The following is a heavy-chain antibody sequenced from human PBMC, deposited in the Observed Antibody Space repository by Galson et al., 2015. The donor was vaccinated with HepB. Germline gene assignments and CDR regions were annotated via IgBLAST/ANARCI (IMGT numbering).Heavy chain of an antibody. CDR2: IESKAAGGTT. CDR3: TGSLEWLLWVY. V-gene: IGHV3-15*07. Sequence: SLRLSCAASSFTFSDAWMNWVRQAPGKGLEWVGRIESKAAGGTTHYAPPVKGRSTISRDDSKNTVSLQMNSLKTEDTAVYYCTGSLEWLLWVYWGQGTLVTVSS. CDR1: SFTFSDAW. J-gene: IGHJ4*02. D-gene: IGHD3-3*01.